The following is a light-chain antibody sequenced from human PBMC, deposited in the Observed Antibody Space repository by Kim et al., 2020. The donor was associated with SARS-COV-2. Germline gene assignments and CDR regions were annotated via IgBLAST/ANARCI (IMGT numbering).Light chain of an antibody. Sequence: AIRITQSPSSLSASTGDRVTITCRASRGISSYLAWYQQKPGKAPKLLIYAASTLQSGVPSRFSGSGSGTDFTLTISCLQSEDFATYYCQQYYSYPQTFGQGTKVDIK. V-gene: IGKV1-8*01. CDR1: RGISSY. J-gene: IGKJ1*01. CDR2: AAS. CDR3: QQYYSYPQT.